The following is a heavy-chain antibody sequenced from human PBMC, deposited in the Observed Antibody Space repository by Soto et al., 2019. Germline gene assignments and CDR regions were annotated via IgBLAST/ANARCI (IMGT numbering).Heavy chain of an antibody. J-gene: IGHJ5*02. Sequence: ASVKVSCKASGYTFTSYGISWVRQAPGQGLEWMGWISAYNGNTNYAQKLQGRVTMTTDTSTSTAYMELRSLRSDDTAVYYCARVVLVDIVVVVAANNWFDPWGQGPLVTVSS. CDR1: GYTFTSYG. D-gene: IGHD2-15*01. CDR3: ARVVLVDIVVVVAANNWFDP. CDR2: ISAYNGNT. V-gene: IGHV1-18*01.